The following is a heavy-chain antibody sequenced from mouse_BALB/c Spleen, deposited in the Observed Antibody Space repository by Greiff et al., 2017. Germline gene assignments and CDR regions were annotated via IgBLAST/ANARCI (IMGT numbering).Heavy chain of an antibody. CDR2: ISSGSSTI. Sequence: EVQLQQSGGGLVQPGGSRKLSCAASGFTFSSFGMHWVRQAPEKGLEWVAYISSGSSTIYYADTVKGRFTISRDNPKNTLFLQMTSLRSEDTAMYYCAREGYWSFDVWGAGTTVTVSS. CDR1: GFTFSSFG. J-gene: IGHJ1*01. V-gene: IGHV5-17*02. CDR3: AREGYWSFDV.